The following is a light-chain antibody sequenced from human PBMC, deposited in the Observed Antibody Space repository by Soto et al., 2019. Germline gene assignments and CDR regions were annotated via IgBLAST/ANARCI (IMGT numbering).Light chain of an antibody. CDR1: QSISSW. CDR2: KAS. V-gene: IGKV1-5*03. CDR3: QQYNNDCFT. Sequence: DIQMTQFPSTLSASVGDRVTITCRASQSISSWLAWYQQKPGKAPKVLIYKASILESGVPSRFSGSGSGTEFTLTISSLQPDDFATDYCQQYNNDCFTFGQGTRLEIK. J-gene: IGKJ5*01.